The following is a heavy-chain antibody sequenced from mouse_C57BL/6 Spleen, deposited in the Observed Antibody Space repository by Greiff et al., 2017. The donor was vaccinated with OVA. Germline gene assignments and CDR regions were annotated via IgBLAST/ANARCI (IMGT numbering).Heavy chain of an antibody. CDR1: GYTFTSYW. J-gene: IGHJ4*01. V-gene: IGHV1-53*01. D-gene: IGHD3-2*02. CDR2: INPSNGGT. CDR3: ARWRGTAQAPPAMDY. Sequence: QVQLQQPGTELVKPGASVKLSCKASGYTFTSYWMHWVKQRPGQGLEWIGNINPSNGGTNYNEKFKSKATLTVDKSSSTSYMQLSSLTSEDSAVYNCARWRGTAQAPPAMDYWGQGTSVTVSS.